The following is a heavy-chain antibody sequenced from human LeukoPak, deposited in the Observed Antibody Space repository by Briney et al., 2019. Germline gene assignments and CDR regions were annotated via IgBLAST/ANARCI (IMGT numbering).Heavy chain of an antibody. CDR2: IYYSGST. CDR1: GGSISSGGYS. D-gene: IGHD6-13*01. J-gene: IGHJ4*02. Sequence: SETLSLTCTVSGGSISSGGYSWSWIRQHPGKGLEWIGYIYYSGSTYYNPSLKSRVTISVDTSKNQFSLKLSSVTAADTAVYYCARAVPGSSWYFDYWGQGTLVTVSS. V-gene: IGHV4-31*03. CDR3: ARAVPGSSWYFDY.